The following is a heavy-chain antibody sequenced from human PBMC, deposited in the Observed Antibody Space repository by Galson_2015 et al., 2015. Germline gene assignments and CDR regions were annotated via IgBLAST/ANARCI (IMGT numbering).Heavy chain of an antibody. CDR2: INSDGSST. V-gene: IGHV3-74*01. J-gene: IGHJ5*02. CDR1: GFTFSSYW. D-gene: IGHD2-15*01. Sequence: SLRLSCAASGFTFSSYWMHWVRQAPGKGLVWVSRINSDGSSTSYADSVKGQFTISRDNAKNTLYLQMNSLRAEDTAVYYCARDSLCSGGSCYSQFDPWGQGTLVTVSS. CDR3: ARDSLCSGGSCYSQFDP.